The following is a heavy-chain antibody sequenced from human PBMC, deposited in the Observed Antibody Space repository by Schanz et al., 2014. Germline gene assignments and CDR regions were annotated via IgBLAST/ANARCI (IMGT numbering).Heavy chain of an antibody. J-gene: IGHJ6*02. D-gene: IGHD2-15*01. V-gene: IGHV3-23*01. CDR3: AKGMGYCSGGTCYDYYYYGLDV. CDR1: GFTVSSNH. CDR2: LSGSGGST. Sequence: DVQLLESGGGLVQPGGSLRLSCAVSGFTVSSNHMSWVRQAPGKGLGWVSALSGSGGSTYYADSVKGRFTISRDNSENTLYLQMNSLSADDTAVFYCAKGMGYCSGGTCYDYYYYGLDVWGQGTTXTVSS.